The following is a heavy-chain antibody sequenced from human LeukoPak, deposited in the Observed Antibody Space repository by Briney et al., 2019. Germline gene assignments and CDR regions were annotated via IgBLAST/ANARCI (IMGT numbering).Heavy chain of an antibody. Sequence: ASVKVSCKASGYTFTSYYMHWVRQAPGQGLEWMGIINPSGGSTSYAQKFQGRVTMTRDTSTSTVYMELSSLRSEDTAVYYYAREGSGSYFNPSRDFDYWGQGTLVTVSS. CDR2: INPSGGST. V-gene: IGHV1-46*01. D-gene: IGHD1-26*01. J-gene: IGHJ4*02. CDR1: GYTFTSYY. CDR3: AREGSGSYFNPSRDFDY.